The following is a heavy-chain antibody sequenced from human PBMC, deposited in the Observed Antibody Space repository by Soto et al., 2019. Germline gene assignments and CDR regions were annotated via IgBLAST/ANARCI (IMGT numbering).Heavy chain of an antibody. CDR2: MNPNSSNT. Sequence: QVPLVQSGAEVKKPGASVKVSCKASGYTFTSYDINWVRQATGQGLEWMGWMNPNSSNTGYAQKFQGRVTMTRNTSISTAYMELSSLRSEDTAVYYCARVDIQGIAVAGTSPWFDPWGQGTLVTVSS. J-gene: IGHJ5*02. V-gene: IGHV1-8*01. CDR1: GYTFTSYD. D-gene: IGHD6-19*01. CDR3: ARVDIQGIAVAGTSPWFDP.